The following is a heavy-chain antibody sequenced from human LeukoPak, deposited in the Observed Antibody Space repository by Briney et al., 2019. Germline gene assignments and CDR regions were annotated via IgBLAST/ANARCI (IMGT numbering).Heavy chain of an antibody. J-gene: IGHJ4*02. CDR1: GGSISSYY. CDR3: ARRGYYYDSSGYYYFDY. CDR2: TYYSGST. D-gene: IGHD3-22*01. Sequence: SETLSLTCTVSGGSISSYYWSWIRQPPGKGLEWIGYTYYSGSTNYNPSLKSRVTISVDTSKNQFSLKLSSVTAADTAVYYCARRGYYYDSSGYYYFDYWGQGTLVTVSS. V-gene: IGHV4-59*01.